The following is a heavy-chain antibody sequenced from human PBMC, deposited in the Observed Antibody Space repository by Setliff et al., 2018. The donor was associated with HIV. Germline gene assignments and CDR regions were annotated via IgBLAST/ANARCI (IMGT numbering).Heavy chain of an antibody. CDR3: ARDTWFGESEDPFYYYMDV. CDR1: SGSISGFY. V-gene: IGHV4-4*07. D-gene: IGHD3-10*01. Sequence: SETLSLTCTVSSGSISGFYWTWIRQPAGKGLEWIGRISASGTTVYNPSLKSRVIMSVDTSKKYFALRVTSVTAADSAVYYCARDTWFGESEDPFYYYMDVWGKGTTVT. J-gene: IGHJ6*03. CDR2: ISASGTT.